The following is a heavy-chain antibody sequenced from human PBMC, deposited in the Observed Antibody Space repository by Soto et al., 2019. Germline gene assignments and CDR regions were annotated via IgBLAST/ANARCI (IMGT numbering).Heavy chain of an antibody. Sequence: SETLSLSSTVSGGCISIYYWSWIRPPPGKGLEWIGYIYYSGSTNYNPSLKSRVTISVDTSKNQFSLKLSSVTAADTAVYYCARRPYSSSWYYFDYWCQGTLVTVSS. CDR3: ARRPYSSSWYYFDY. J-gene: IGHJ4*02. D-gene: IGHD6-13*01. CDR1: GGCISIYY. CDR2: IYYSGST. V-gene: IGHV4-59*08.